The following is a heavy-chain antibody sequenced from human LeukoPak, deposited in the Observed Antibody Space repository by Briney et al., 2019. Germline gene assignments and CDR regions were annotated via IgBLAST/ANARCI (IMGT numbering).Heavy chain of an antibody. CDR2: IKSKTDDGTT. CDR1: GFTFSNAW. CDR3: TTVYSSGWEFDY. Sequence: GSLRLSCAASGFTFSNAWMSWVRQAPGKGLEWVGRIKSKTDDGTTDYAAPVKGRFTISRDDSKNTLYLQMNSLKTEDTAVYYCTTVYSSGWEFDYWGQGTLVTVSS. D-gene: IGHD6-19*01. V-gene: IGHV3-15*01. J-gene: IGHJ4*02.